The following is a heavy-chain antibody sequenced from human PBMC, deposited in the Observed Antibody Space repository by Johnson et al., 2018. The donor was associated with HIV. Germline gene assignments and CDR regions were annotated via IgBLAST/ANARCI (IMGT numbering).Heavy chain of an antibody. CDR3: ARLDYGAYGGAFDI. CDR1: GFAVSSNY. D-gene: IGHD4-17*01. V-gene: IGHV3-66*02. J-gene: IGHJ3*02. Sequence: VQLVESGGGLVRPGGSLRLSCAASGFAVSSNYMNWVRQTPGKGLEWVSILYSAGSAYYADSVKGRFTISRDNSKNTLYLQMIRLRPEDTAVYYCARLDYGAYGGAFDIWGQGTMVTVSS. CDR2: LYSAGSA.